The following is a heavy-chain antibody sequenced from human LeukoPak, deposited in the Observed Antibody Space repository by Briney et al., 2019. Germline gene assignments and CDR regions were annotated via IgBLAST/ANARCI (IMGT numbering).Heavy chain of an antibody. CDR2: IYSGGST. CDR1: GFNFNYYW. Sequence: GGSLRLSCAASGFNFNYYWMSWVRQAPGKGLEWVSVIYSGGSTYYADSVKGRFTISRDNSKNTLYLQMNSLRAEDTAVYYCARDRDSSGYNYYFDYRGQGTLVTVSS. CDR3: ARDRDSSGYNYYFDY. J-gene: IGHJ4*02. V-gene: IGHV3-53*01. D-gene: IGHD3-22*01.